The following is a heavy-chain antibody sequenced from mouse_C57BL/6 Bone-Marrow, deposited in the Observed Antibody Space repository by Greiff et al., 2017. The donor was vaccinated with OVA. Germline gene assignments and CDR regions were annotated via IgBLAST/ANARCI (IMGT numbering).Heavy chain of an antibody. J-gene: IGHJ3*01. Sequence: EVQGVESGPGMVKPSQSLSLTCTVTGYSITSGYDWHWIRHFPGNKLEWMGYISYSGSTNYNPSLKSRISITHDTSKNHFFLKLNSVTTEDTATYYCARLGCGYYGFAYWGQGTLVTVSA. CDR2: ISYSGST. CDR1: GYSITSGYD. CDR3: ARLGCGYYGFAY. V-gene: IGHV3-1*01. D-gene: IGHD2-3*01.